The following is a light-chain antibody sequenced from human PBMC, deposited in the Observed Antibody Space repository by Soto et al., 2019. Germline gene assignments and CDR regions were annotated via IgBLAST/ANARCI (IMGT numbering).Light chain of an antibody. CDR1: QTVSSSY. J-gene: IGKJ1*01. CDR3: QQYGSSRT. CDR2: GAS. V-gene: IGKV3-20*01. Sequence: EIVLTPSPFTLSLSPGKRATLSCRASQTVSSSYLAWYQQKRGQAPRLLIYGASSRATGIPDRFSGSGSGTDFTLTISRLEPEDFAVYYCQQYGSSRTFGQGTKVDIK.